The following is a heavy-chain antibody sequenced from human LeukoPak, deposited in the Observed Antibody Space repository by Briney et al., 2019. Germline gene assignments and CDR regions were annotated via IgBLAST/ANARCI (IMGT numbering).Heavy chain of an antibody. Sequence: SETLSLTCTVSGGSISSYYWSWIRQPPGKGLEWIGYIYYSGSTNYNPSLKSRVTISVDTSKNQFSLKLSSVTAADTAVYYCARSKTPPYCYGMDVWGQGTTVTVSS. CDR2: IYYSGST. CDR1: GGSISSYY. CDR3: ARSKTPPYCYGMDV. V-gene: IGHV4-59*01. J-gene: IGHJ6*02.